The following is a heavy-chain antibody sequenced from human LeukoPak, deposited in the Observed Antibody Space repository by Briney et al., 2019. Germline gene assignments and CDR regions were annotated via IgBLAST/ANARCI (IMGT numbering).Heavy chain of an antibody. Sequence: GGSLRLSCAASGFTFSSYSMNWVRQAPGKGPEWVSYISSSDRTTHYADSVKGRFTISRDRAKNSLHLQMNSLRAEDTAVYYCARGPLLGGLSNWGQGTLVTVSS. CDR3: ARGPLLGGLSN. CDR1: GFTFSSYS. CDR2: ISSSDRTT. D-gene: IGHD4-23*01. V-gene: IGHV3-48*01. J-gene: IGHJ4*02.